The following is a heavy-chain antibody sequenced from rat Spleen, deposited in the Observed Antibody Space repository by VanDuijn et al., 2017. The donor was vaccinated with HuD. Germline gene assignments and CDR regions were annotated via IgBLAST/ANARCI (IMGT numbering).Heavy chain of an antibody. V-gene: IGHV5S13*01. Sequence: EVQLVESGGGLVQPGRSLKLSCAASGFTFSIYGMAWVRQAPTKGLEWVASIGTGGGNTYYRDSVKGRFTISRDNAKNTLYLQMDSLTSEDTATYYCARETGYNSYFDYWGQGVMVTVSS. CDR2: IGTGGGNT. J-gene: IGHJ2*01. CDR1: GFTFSIYG. D-gene: IGHD4-1*01. CDR3: ARETGYNSYFDY.